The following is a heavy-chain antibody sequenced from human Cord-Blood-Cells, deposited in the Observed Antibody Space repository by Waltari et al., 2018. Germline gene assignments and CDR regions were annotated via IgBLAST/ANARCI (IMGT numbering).Heavy chain of an antibody. CDR1: GRSFSGSY. Sequence: QVQLQQWGAGLLKPSETPSLTWAVSGRSFSGSYCSWIRQHTGKGLEWIGEINHSGSTNYNPSLKSRVTISVDTSKNQFSLKLSSVTAADTAVYYCARASSLYCSSTSCYDAFDIWGQGTMVTVSS. CDR2: INHSGST. V-gene: IGHV4-34*01. J-gene: IGHJ3*02. D-gene: IGHD2-2*01. CDR3: ARASSLYCSSTSCYDAFDI.